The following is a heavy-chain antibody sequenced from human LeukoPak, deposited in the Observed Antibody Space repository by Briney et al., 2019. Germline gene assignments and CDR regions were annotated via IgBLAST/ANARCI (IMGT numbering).Heavy chain of an antibody. J-gene: IGHJ5*02. V-gene: IGHV3-23*01. CDR1: GFTFSNYA. CDR2: ISASGGST. D-gene: IGHD6-13*01. Sequence: GGSLRLSCAASGFTFSNYAMSWVSQAPGEGLEWISTISASGGSTYYADSVKGRFTISRDNSKNTLYLQMNSLRAEDTAVFYCAKDRGYSSSWSNHNWFDPWGQGTLVTVSS. CDR3: AKDRGYSSSWSNHNWFDP.